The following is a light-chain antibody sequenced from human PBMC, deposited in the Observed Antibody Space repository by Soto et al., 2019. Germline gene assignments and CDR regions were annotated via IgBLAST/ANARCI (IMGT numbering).Light chain of an antibody. CDR3: SSYTSSSTQV. J-gene: IGLJ3*02. V-gene: IGLV2-14*01. CDR1: SSDVGGYNY. Sequence: QSALTQPASVSGSPGQSITISCTGTSSDVGGYNYVSWYQQHPGKAPKLMIYEVSHRPSGVSNRFSGSKSANTASLTISGLQAEDEADYYCSSYTSSSTQVFGGGTKVT. CDR2: EVS.